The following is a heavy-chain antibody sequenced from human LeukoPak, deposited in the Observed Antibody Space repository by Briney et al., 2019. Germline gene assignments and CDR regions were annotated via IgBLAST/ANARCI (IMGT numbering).Heavy chain of an antibody. CDR2: IYSGGST. J-gene: IGHJ4*02. V-gene: IGHV3-66*01. CDR3: ARSSAPLQVGDFDY. D-gene: IGHD1-26*01. Sequence: GGSLRLSCAASGFTVSSNYMSWVRQAPGKGLEWVSVIYSGGSTYYADPVKGRLTISRDNSKNTLYLQINSLRAEDTAVYYCARSSAPLQVGDFDYWGQGTLVTVSS. CDR1: GFTVSSNY.